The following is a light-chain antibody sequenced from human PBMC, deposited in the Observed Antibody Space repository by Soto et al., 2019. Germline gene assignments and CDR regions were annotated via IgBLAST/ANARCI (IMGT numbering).Light chain of an antibody. CDR3: QHCNKLQQT. Sequence: EIVLTQSPATLSFSPGERATLSCRASQSVINYLAWYQQRPGQAPRLLIYDTSNRATGIPARFSGSGSGTDFTLTISSLEPEDFAVYYCQHCNKLQQTFGQGTKVDIX. CDR2: DTS. CDR1: QSVINY. V-gene: IGKV3-11*01. J-gene: IGKJ2*01.